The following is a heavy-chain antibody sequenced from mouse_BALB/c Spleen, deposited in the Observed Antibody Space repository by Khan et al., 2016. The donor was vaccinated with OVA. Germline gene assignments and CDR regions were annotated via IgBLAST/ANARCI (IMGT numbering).Heavy chain of an antibody. J-gene: IGHJ3*01. CDR1: GFSLTSYG. D-gene: IGHD1-1*01. Sequence: VELVESGPGLVQPSQSLSITCTVSGFSLTSYGVHWVRQSPGKGLEWLGVIWSGGSTDYNAAFISRLSISKDNSKSHVFFKMNSLQANDTARYDCARRGYYYGRGAWFPYWGQGTLVTVSA. V-gene: IGHV2-2*02. CDR3: ARRGYYYGRGAWFPY. CDR2: IWSGGST.